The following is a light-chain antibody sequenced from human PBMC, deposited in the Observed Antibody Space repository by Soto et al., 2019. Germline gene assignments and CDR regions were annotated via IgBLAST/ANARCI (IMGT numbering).Light chain of an antibody. J-gene: IGLJ1*01. Sequence: QSVLTQPRSVSGSPGQSVTISCTGTSNDVGGYNYVSWYQQHPGKAPQLMIYDVSKRPSGVPDRFSGSKSDITASLTISGLQAEDEADYYCCSYAGTYTFHVFGTGTKVTVL. CDR3: CSYAGTYTFHV. CDR2: DVS. V-gene: IGLV2-11*01. CDR1: SNDVGGYNY.